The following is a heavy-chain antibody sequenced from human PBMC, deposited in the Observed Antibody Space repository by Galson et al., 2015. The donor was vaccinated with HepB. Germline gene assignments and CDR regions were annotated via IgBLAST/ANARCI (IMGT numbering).Heavy chain of an antibody. D-gene: IGHD2-21*02. CDR2: ISGSGGST. CDR3: ANELAYCGGDCYSGLLYYYYGMDV. CDR1: GFTFSSYA. J-gene: IGHJ6*02. Sequence: SLRLSCAASGFTFSSYAMSWVRQAPGKGLEWVSAISGSGGSTYYADSVKGRFTISRDNSKNTLYLQMNSLRAEDTAVYYCANELAYCGGDCYSGLLYYYYGMDVWGQGTTVTVSS. V-gene: IGHV3-23*01.